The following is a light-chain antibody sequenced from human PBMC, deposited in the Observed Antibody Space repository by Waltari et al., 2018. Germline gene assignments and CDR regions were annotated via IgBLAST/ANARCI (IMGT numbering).Light chain of an antibody. V-gene: IGKV4-1*01. CDR1: QSVLYSSNNKNY. CDR3: QQYYSTPRT. CDR2: WAS. J-gene: IGKJ1*01. Sequence: ATINCKSSQSVLYSSNNKNYLAWYQQKPGQPPKLLIYWASTRESGVPDRFSGSGSGTDFTLTISSLQAEDVAVYYCQQYYSTPRTFGQGTKVEIK.